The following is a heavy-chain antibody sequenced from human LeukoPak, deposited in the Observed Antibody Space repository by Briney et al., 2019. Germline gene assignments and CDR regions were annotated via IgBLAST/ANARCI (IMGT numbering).Heavy chain of an antibody. J-gene: IGHJ3*02. CDR2: IRYDGSNK. CDR3: APDIVVVPAAADAFDI. Sequence: PGGSLRLSCAASGFTFSSYGMHWVRQAPGEGLEWVAFIRYDGSNKYYADSVKGRFTFSRDNSKNTLYLQINSLRAEDTAVYYCAPDIVVVPAAADAFDIWGQGTMVTVSS. CDR1: GFTFSSYG. V-gene: IGHV3-30*02. D-gene: IGHD2-2*01.